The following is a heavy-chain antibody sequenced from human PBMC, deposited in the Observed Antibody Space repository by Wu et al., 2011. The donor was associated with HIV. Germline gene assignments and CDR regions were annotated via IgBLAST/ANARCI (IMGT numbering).Heavy chain of an antibody. D-gene: IGHD2-21*01. CDR3: ARNIGGDEDC. CDR2: SIPIFETA. V-gene: IGHV1-69*06. J-gene: IGHJ4*02. Sequence: TFSSYAIQAGCDRPLGQGLEWMGGSIPIFETANYAQKFQGRVTITADKSTSTAYMELSSLTSEDTAVYFCARNIGGDEDCWGQGTLVTVSS. CDR1: TFSSYA.